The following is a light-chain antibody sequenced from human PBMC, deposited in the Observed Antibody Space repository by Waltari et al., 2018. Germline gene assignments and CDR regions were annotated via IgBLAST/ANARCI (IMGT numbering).Light chain of an antibody. V-gene: IGLV1-51*01. J-gene: IGLJ2*01. Sequence: QSVLTQPPSVSAAPGQRVTITCSGRSSNIGKNYVSWHQQLPGTAPKLLIYDNNKRPSGIPDRFSVSKSGTSATLGITGLQTGDEADYYCGTWDSSLSAVVFGGGTKLTVL. CDR1: SSNIGKNY. CDR2: DNN. CDR3: GTWDSSLSAVV.